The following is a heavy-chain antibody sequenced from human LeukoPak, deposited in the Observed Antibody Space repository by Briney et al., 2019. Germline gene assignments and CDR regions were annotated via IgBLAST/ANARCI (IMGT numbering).Heavy chain of an antibody. CDR2: VYTSGST. CDR1: GGSFSIYY. J-gene: IGHJ4*02. Sequence: SETLSLTCTVSGGSFSIYYWSWIRQPAGKGLEYIGRVYTSGSTNYNPSLKSRVTISVDTSKNQFSLKLSSVTAADTAVYYCARRHYCSSTSCYAHDYWGQGTLVTVSS. V-gene: IGHV4-4*07. D-gene: IGHD2-2*01. CDR3: ARRHYCSSTSCYAHDY.